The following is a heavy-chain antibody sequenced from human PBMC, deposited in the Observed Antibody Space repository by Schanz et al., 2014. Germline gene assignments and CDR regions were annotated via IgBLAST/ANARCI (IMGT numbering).Heavy chain of an antibody. CDR2: FMPFLGIT. Sequence: QVQLVQSGAEVKKPGSSVKVSCKATGDTFDNFGISWVRQAPGQGPEWIGRFMPFLGITNLAQKFQDRVRITADKSTSTAYMELSSLRSDDTAVYYCARGGGPEDVFDIWGQGTILTVSS. V-gene: IGHV1-69*04. CDR3: ARGGGPEDVFDI. D-gene: IGHD5-12*01. J-gene: IGHJ3*02. CDR1: GDTFDNFG.